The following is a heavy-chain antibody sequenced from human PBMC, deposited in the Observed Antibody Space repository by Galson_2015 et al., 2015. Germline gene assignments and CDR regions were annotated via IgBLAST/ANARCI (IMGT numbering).Heavy chain of an antibody. J-gene: IGHJ4*02. CDR3: ARGGGVGATTLSY. CDR2: IWYDGSNK. V-gene: IGHV3-33*01. D-gene: IGHD1-26*01. Sequence: SLRLSCAASGFTFSSYGMHWVRQAPGKGLEWVAVIWYDGSNKYYADSVKGRFTISRDNSKNTLYLQMNSLRAEDTAVYYCARGGGVGATTLSYWGQGTLVTVSS. CDR1: GFTFSSYG.